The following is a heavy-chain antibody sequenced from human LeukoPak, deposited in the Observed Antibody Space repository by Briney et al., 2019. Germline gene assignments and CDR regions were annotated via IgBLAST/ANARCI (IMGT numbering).Heavy chain of an antibody. CDR1: GGSITNYY. J-gene: IGHJ4*02. CDR3: VRRGDGYPYYFDY. CDR2: IHYGGNT. Sequence: SETLSLTCTVSGGSITNYYWSWIRQPPGKGLEWIGYIHYGGNTDYNPSLKSQLTISVDTSKNQFSLKLSSVTAADTAVYYCVRRGDGYPYYFDYWGQGTLVTVSS. V-gene: IGHV4-59*12. D-gene: IGHD5-24*01.